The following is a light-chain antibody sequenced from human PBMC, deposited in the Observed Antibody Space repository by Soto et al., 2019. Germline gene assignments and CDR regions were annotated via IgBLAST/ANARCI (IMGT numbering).Light chain of an antibody. J-gene: IGKJ2*01. Sequence: EIVLTQSPGTLSLSPGERATLSCRASQSVSSSYLAWYQQKPGQAPRLLNYGATSRATGIPDRFSGSGSGTDFTLTISRXEPEDFAVYYCQQYGSSPYTFGQGTKLEIK. CDR2: GAT. CDR3: QQYGSSPYT. V-gene: IGKV3-20*01. CDR1: QSVSSSY.